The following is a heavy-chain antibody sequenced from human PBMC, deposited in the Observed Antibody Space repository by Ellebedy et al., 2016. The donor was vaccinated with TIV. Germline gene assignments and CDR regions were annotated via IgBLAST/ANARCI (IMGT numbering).Heavy chain of an antibody. D-gene: IGHD1-1*01. J-gene: IGHJ6*03. Sequence: ASVKVSCKASGYTLTAYPMNWVRQAPGQGLEWLGWNNTNTGNPTYSQGFRGHVVFSLDTSVSTAYLEIISLRAEDTAVYYCARDSRYNWNDWDYYHMDVWGKGTTVTVSS. V-gene: IGHV7-4-1*02. CDR3: ARDSRYNWNDWDYYHMDV. CDR2: NNTNTGNP. CDR1: GYTLTAYP.